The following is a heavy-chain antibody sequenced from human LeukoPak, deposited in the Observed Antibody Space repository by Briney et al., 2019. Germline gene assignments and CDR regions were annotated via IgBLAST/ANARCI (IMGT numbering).Heavy chain of an antibody. V-gene: IGHV3-53*01. CDR2: IYSGGST. Sequence: GGSLRLSCAASGFTVSSNYMSWVRQAPGKGLEWVSVIYSGGSTYYADSVKGRFTISRDNSKNTLYLQMNSLRAEDTAVHYCAPLGYCSSTSCRGDYWGQGTLVTVSS. J-gene: IGHJ4*02. D-gene: IGHD2-2*01. CDR3: APLGYCSSTSCRGDY. CDR1: GFTVSSNY.